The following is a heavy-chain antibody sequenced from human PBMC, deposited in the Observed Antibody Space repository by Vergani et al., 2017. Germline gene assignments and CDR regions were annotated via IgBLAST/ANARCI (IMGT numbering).Heavy chain of an antibody. D-gene: IGHD4-17*01. CDR3: ARVPTTVTTRGYYYYYYMDV. CDR2: ILPLFGTP. Sequence: QVQLVQSGAEVKKPGSSVKVSCKSSGGTFSNHVLAWVRQAPGQGLEWMGGILPLFGTPTYAQRFQGRVTITADESTSTAYMELSSLRSEDTAVYYCARVPTTVTTRGYYYYYYMDVWGKGP. V-gene: IGHV1-69*01. CDR1: GGTFSNHV. J-gene: IGHJ6*03.